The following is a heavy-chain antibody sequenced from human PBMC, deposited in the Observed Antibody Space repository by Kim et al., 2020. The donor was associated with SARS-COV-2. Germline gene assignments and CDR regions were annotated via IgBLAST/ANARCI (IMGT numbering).Heavy chain of an antibody. V-gene: IGHV3-30*04. Sequence: GGSLRLSCAASGFTFSSYAMHWVRQAPGKGLEWVAFISYDANDKYYADSVKGRFTISRDNSKNTLYLQMNSLRAEDTAVYYCARDSGPYYFDYWGQGTLVTVSS. CDR3: ARDSGPYYFDY. D-gene: IGHD5-12*01. CDR2: ISYDANDK. CDR1: GFTFSSYA. J-gene: IGHJ4*02.